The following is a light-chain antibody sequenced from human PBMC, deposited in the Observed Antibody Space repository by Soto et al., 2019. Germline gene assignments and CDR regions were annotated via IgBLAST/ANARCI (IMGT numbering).Light chain of an antibody. V-gene: IGKV1-39*01. Sequence: DIQMTQSPSSLSASVGDRVTITCRASQSISSYLNWYQQKPGKAPKLLIYAASSLQSGVPSRFSGSGSGTAFNLTISSLQPEDFATYYCQQSYSTLFTFGPGTKVDIK. J-gene: IGKJ3*01. CDR3: QQSYSTLFT. CDR2: AAS. CDR1: QSISSY.